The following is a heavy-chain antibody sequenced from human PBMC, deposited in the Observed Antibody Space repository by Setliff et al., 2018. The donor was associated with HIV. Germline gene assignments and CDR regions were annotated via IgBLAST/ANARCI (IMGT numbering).Heavy chain of an antibody. V-gene: IGHV4-59*01. Sequence: PSETLSLTCTVSGGSMNTFYWSWIRQPPGKGLEWIGNIYHSGRTTYSPSLKSRVTISVNTSKKQFSLRMSSVTAADTAVYYCARPLLRTNTVYGILGNWFDSWGRGTMVTVSS. J-gene: IGHJ5*01. CDR1: GGSMNTFY. CDR3: ARPLLRTNTVYGILGNWFDS. CDR2: IYHSGRT. D-gene: IGHD2-8*01.